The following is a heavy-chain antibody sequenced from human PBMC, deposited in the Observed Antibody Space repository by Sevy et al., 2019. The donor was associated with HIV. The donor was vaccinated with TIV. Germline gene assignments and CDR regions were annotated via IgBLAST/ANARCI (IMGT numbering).Heavy chain of an antibody. J-gene: IGHJ4*02. D-gene: IGHD3-10*01. Sequence: SETLSLTCTVSDSSINDGFSYWGWIRQSPGKGLEWIGTIHYSGATDYNPSLKSRVPISAAASNKHFSLKVTAVTAADTAIYYGARHLPGRGYYGSGPYYAIDYWGQGALVTVSS. CDR3: ARHLPGRGYYGSGPYYAIDY. CDR2: IHYSGAT. CDR1: DSSINDGFSY. V-gene: IGHV4-39*01.